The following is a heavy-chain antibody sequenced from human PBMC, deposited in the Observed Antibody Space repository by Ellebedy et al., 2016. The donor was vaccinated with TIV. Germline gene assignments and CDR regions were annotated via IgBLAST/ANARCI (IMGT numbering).Heavy chain of an antibody. CDR3: ARDRGNYDNTGYPYFDY. Sequence: PGGSLRLSCAASGFTFSAYSMNWVRQAPGKGLEWVSFSRISSSSVYYADSVKGRFTISRDDAKSSLYLQMNNLSDEDTAVYFCARDRGNYDNTGYPYFDYWGQGTRVTVSS. CDR1: GFTFSAYS. D-gene: IGHD3-22*01. CDR2: SRISSSSV. V-gene: IGHV3-48*02. J-gene: IGHJ4*02.